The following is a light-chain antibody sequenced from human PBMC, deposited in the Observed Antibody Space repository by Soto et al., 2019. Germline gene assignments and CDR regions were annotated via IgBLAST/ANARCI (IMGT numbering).Light chain of an antibody. Sequence: QTALTQPASVSGSPGQSITISCTGTGSHVGVFDLVSWYQHYPDKAPKLLIYKVSHRPSGVSNRFSGSKSGNPTSLTISGLQAEDEADYFCTSCTARALCVFGTGTKVTVL. J-gene: IGLJ1*01. CDR2: KVS. CDR3: TSCTARALCV. CDR1: GSHVGVFDL. V-gene: IGLV2-14*01.